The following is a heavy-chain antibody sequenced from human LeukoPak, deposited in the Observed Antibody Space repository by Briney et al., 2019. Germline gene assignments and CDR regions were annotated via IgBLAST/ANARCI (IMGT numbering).Heavy chain of an antibody. V-gene: IGHV4-59*01. J-gene: IGHJ3*02. D-gene: IGHD3-16*01. CDR2: NYYSGST. CDR1: GGSISSYY. Sequence: PSETLSLTCTVSGGSISSYYWSWIRQPPGKGLEWIGYNYYSGSTNYNPSLKSRVTISVDTSKNQFSLKLSSVTAADTAVYYCARPYGYDDAFDIWGQGTMVTVSS. CDR3: ARPYGYDDAFDI.